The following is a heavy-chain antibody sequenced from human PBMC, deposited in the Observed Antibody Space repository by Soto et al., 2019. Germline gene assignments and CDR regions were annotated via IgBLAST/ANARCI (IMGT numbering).Heavy chain of an antibody. J-gene: IGHJ4*02. V-gene: IGHV4-30-4*01. D-gene: IGHD3-22*01. CDR1: GGSISSGDYY. Sequence: SETLSLTCTVSGGSISSGDYYWSWIRQPPGKGLEWIGYIYYSGSTYYNPSLKSRVTIAVDTSKNQFSLKLSSVTAADTAVYYCAIRGFSGYNYWGQGTLVTVSS. CDR2: IYYSGST. CDR3: AIRGFSGYNY.